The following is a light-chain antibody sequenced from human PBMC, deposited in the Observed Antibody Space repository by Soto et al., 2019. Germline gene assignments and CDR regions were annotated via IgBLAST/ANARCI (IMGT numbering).Light chain of an antibody. CDR2: AAS. J-gene: IGKJ4*01. Sequence: DVQMTQSPSSVSASVGDRVTITCRASQGISSWVAWYQQKPGKAPNLLIYAASSMQSGVPSRFSGSGSGTEFTLTISIRQPQDFGTYYWQQADTFPLTFGGGTKVEIK. CDR1: QGISSW. CDR3: QQADTFPLT. V-gene: IGKV1-12*01.